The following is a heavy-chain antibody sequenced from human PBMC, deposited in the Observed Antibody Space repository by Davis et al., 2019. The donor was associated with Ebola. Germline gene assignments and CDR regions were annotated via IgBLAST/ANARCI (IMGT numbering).Heavy chain of an antibody. V-gene: IGHV1-24*01. D-gene: IGHD6-19*01. Sequence: AASVKVSCKVSGYTLTELSMHWVRQAPGKGLEWMGGFDPEDGETIYAQKFQGRVTMTEDTSTDTAYMELSSLRSEDTAVYYCARDSSGWEDWYFDLWGRGTLVTVSS. J-gene: IGHJ2*01. CDR2: FDPEDGET. CDR3: ARDSSGWEDWYFDL. CDR1: GYTLTELS.